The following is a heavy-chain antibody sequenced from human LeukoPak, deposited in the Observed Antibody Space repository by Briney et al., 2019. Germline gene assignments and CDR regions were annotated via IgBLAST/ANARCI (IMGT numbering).Heavy chain of an antibody. CDR2: ISSSGSTR. D-gene: IGHD3-10*01. CDR3: ARGPITMVRGAPPNWFDP. Sequence: GGSLRLSCAAAGFTFTSYEMNWVRQAPGKGLEWGSYISSSGSTRYYADSVKGRFTISRDNDKNSLYLQMNSLRAEDTAVYYCARGPITMVRGAPPNWFDPWGQGTLVTVSS. V-gene: IGHV3-48*03. CDR1: GFTFTSYE. J-gene: IGHJ5*02.